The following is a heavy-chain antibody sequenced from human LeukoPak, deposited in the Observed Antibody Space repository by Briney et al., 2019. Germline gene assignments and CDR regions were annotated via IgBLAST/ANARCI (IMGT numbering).Heavy chain of an antibody. J-gene: IGHJ5*02. CDR1: GYSFTSYW. CDR2: IYPGDSDT. CDR3: ARHGSAAAILSWFDP. D-gene: IGHD2-2*02. Sequence: GESLKISCKGSGYSFTSYWIGWVRQMPGKGLEWMGIIYPGDSDTRYSPSFQGQVTISADKSISTAYLQWSSLKASDTAMYYCARHGSAAAILSWFDPWGQGTLVTVSS. V-gene: IGHV5-51*01.